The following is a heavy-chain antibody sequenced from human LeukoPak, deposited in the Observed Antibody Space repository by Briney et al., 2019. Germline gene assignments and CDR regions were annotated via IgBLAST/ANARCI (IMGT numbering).Heavy chain of an antibody. CDR3: AKDRAHYGTEAFDI. D-gene: IGHD3-10*01. Sequence: PGRSLRLSCAASGFTFDDYAMHWIRQAPGKGLEWVSGISWNSGSIGYADSVKGRFTISRDNAKNSLYLQMNSLRAEDTALYYCAKDRAHYGTEAFDIWGQGTMVTVSS. CDR2: ISWNSGSI. CDR1: GFTFDDYA. J-gene: IGHJ3*02. V-gene: IGHV3-9*01.